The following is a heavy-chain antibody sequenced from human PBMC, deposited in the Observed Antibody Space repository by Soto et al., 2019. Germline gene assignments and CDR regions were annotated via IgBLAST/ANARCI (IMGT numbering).Heavy chain of an antibody. CDR3: ARGRATVTRKLYYYYGMDV. D-gene: IGHD4-17*01. Sequence: SETLSLTCTVSGGSISSYYWSWIRQPPGKGLEWIGYIYYSGSTNYNPSLKSRVTISVDTSKNQFSLKLSSVTAADTAVYYCARGRATVTRKLYYYYGMDVWGQGTTVTVSS. CDR1: GGSISSYY. J-gene: IGHJ6*02. CDR2: IYYSGST. V-gene: IGHV4-59*12.